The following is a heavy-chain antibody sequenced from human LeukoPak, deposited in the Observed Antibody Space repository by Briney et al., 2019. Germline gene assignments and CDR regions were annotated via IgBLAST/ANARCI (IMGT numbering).Heavy chain of an antibody. J-gene: IGHJ4*02. CDR1: GFTFSSYA. D-gene: IGHD2-2*01. CDR3: ARDAIVVVPAAIVRDY. V-gene: IGHV3-7*01. CDR2: IKQDGSEK. Sequence: GESLRLSCVASGFTFSSYAMSWVRQSPGKGLEWVANIKQDGSEKYYVDSVKGRFTISRDNAKNSLYLQMNSLRAEDTAVYYCARDAIVVVPAAIVRDYWGQGILVTVSS.